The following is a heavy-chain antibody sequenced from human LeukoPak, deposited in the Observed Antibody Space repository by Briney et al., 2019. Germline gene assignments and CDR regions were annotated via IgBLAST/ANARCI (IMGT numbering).Heavy chain of an antibody. CDR1: GGSFSGYY. Sequence: SETLSLTCAVYGGSFSGYYWSWIRQPPGKGLEWIGEINHSGSTNYNPSLKSRVTISVDTSKNQFSLKLSSVTAADTAVYYCARDSGQWLISYFYYYGMDVWGQGTTVTVSS. J-gene: IGHJ6*02. CDR2: INHSGST. CDR3: ARDSGQWLISYFYYYGMDV. D-gene: IGHD6-19*01. V-gene: IGHV4-34*01.